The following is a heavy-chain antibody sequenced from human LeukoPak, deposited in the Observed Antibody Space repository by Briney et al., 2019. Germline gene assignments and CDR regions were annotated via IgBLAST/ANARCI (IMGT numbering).Heavy chain of an antibody. CDR3: ARWLDVTSWRSGTYHYGMDV. D-gene: IGHD2-2*01. CDR2: IYYSGST. Sequence: KPSETLSLTCTVSGGSISSSSYYWGWIRQPPGKGLEWIGSIYYSGSTYYNPSLKSRVTISVDTSKNQFSLKLSSVTAADTAVYYCARWLDVTSWRSGTYHYGMDVWGQGTTVTVSS. V-gene: IGHV4-39*01. J-gene: IGHJ6*02. CDR1: GGSISSSSYY.